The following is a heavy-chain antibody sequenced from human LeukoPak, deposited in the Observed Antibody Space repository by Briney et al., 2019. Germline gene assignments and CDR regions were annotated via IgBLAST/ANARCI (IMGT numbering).Heavy chain of an antibody. Sequence: GGSLRLSCAASGFTFSDYYMSWIRQAPGKGLEWVSYISSSNSYTNYADSVKGRFTISRDNAKNSLYLQMNSLRAEDTAVYYCARVDILTGYFDYWGQGTLVTVSS. J-gene: IGHJ4*02. CDR3: ARVDILTGYFDY. V-gene: IGHV3-11*06. D-gene: IGHD3-9*01. CDR1: GFTFSDYY. CDR2: ISSSNSYT.